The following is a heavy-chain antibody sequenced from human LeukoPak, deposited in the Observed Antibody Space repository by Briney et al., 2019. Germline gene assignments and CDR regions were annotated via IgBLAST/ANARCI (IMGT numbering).Heavy chain of an antibody. CDR3: ARDSGWWRFDF. CDR1: GLNFSSRW. CDR2: IKEDGSEK. D-gene: IGHD6-13*01. Sequence: GGSLRLSCAASGLNFSSRWMSWVRQAPGQGLEWVASIKEDGSEKHYVDSVKGRFTISRDNGKNSLYLQMNSLRAEDTAVYYCARDSGWWRFDFWGQGTLVTVSS. J-gene: IGHJ4*02. V-gene: IGHV3-7*03.